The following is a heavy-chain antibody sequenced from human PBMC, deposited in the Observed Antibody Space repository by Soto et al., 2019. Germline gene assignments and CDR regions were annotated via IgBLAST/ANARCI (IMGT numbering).Heavy chain of an antibody. D-gene: IGHD1-26*01. CDR1: GYTFANYD. CDR2: MNPNRGDT. CDR3: ARELRGSGSFGL. Sequence: TSVKVSFQASGYTFANYDINWVRQAPGQGLEWMGWMNPNRGDTGYAQKFQGRVTMTRDISINTAYMDLTSLTYEDTAIYYCARELRGSGSFGLWGQGTMVTVSS. J-gene: IGHJ3*01. V-gene: IGHV1-8*01.